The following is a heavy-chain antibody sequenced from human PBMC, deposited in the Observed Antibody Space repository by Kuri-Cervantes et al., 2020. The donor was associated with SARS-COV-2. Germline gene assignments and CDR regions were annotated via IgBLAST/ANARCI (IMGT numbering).Heavy chain of an antibody. CDR2: ISAYNGNT. CDR3: ARAHYSIKDRYYYYYGMDV. D-gene: IGHD4-11*01. J-gene: IGHJ6*02. Sequence: ASVKVSCKASGYTFTSYGISWVRQAPGQGLEWMGWISAYNGNTNYAQKFQGRVTITADESTSTAYMELSSLRSEDTAVYYCARAHYSIKDRYYYYYGMDVWGQGTTVTVSS. CDR1: GYTFTSYG. V-gene: IGHV1-18*01.